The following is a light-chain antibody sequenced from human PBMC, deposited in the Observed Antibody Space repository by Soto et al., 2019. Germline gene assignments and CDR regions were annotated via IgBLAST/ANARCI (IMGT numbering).Light chain of an antibody. Sequence: EIVMTQSPATLSVSPGERATLSCKASQSVSRTLAWYQQKPGQAPRLLIYGASTRATGIPARFSGSGSGTEFTLTISSLQSEDFAIYYCQQRSNWPAYTFGQGTKLEIK. CDR3: QQRSNWPAYT. V-gene: IGKV3-15*01. CDR1: QSVSRT. CDR2: GAS. J-gene: IGKJ2*01.